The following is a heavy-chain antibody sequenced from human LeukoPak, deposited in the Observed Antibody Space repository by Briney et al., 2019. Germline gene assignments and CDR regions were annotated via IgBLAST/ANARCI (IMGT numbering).Heavy chain of an antibody. CDR3: ARDWGYASGSPTFDY. D-gene: IGHD3-10*01. CDR1: GYTFTDYF. CDR2: INPSDIST. Sequence: ASVKVSCKASGYTFTDYFIHWVRQAPGQGLEWMGIINPSDISTRYAQKFQGRVTMTRDTSTSTVYMELSSLRSEDTAVYYCARDWGYASGSPTFDYWGQGTLVTVSP. V-gene: IGHV1-46*01. J-gene: IGHJ4*02.